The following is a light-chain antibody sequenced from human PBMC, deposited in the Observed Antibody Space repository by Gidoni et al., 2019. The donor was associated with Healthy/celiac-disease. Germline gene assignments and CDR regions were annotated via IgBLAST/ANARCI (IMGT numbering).Light chain of an antibody. J-gene: IGKJ2*01. CDR3: QQYYSYPRT. CDR1: QGISSY. Sequence: AIRMTQSPSSFSASTGDRVTITCRASQGISSYLAWYQQKPGKAPKLLIDAASTLQSGVPSRFSGSGSGTDFTLTISCLQSEDFATYYCQQYYSYPRTFGQETKLEIK. CDR2: AAS. V-gene: IGKV1-8*01.